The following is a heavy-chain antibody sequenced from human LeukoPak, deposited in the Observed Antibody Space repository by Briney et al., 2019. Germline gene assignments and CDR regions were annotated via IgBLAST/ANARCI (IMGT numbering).Heavy chain of an antibody. J-gene: IGHJ6*03. V-gene: IGHV3-53*05. D-gene: IGHD6-6*01. Sequence: GGSLRLSCAASGFTVSSNYMSWVRQAPGKGLEWVSAISGSGGSTYYADSVKGRFTISRDNSKNTLYLQMNSLRAEDTAVYYCARVLSSSSVYYYYMDVWGKGTTVTVSS. CDR2: ISGSGGST. CDR3: ARVLSSSSVYYYYMDV. CDR1: GFTVSSNY.